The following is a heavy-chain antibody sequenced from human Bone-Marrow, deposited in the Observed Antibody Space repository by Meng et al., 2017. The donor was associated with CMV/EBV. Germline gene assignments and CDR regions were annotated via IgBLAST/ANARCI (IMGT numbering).Heavy chain of an antibody. CDR3: AKENGKFGGDYHFDY. Sequence: SLKISCAASGFNFDDYAMHWVRQAPGKGLEWVSGISWNSGSIGYADSVKGRFTISRDNAKNSLYLQMNSLRAEDTALYYCAKENGKFGGDYHFDYGGQGTLVTVSS. D-gene: IGHD4-17*01. CDR1: GFNFDDYA. V-gene: IGHV3-9*01. J-gene: IGHJ4*02. CDR2: ISWNSGSI.